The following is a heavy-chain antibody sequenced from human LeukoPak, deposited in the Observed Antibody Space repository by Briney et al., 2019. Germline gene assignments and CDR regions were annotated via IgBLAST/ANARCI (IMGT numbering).Heavy chain of an antibody. CDR2: IYYSGST. CDR1: GDSISSYY. D-gene: IGHD4-17*01. Sequence: SETLSLTCTVSGDSISSYYWGWIRQPPGKGLEWIGRIYYSGSTNYSPSLQSRVTISLDSSKNQFSLRLSSVTVAVAAIYYCARDYGVYGGWFDPWGQGMLVTVSS. V-gene: IGHV4-59*12. J-gene: IGHJ5*02. CDR3: ARDYGVYGGWFDP.